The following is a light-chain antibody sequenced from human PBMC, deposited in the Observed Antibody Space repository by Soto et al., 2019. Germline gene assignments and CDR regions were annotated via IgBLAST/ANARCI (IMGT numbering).Light chain of an antibody. J-gene: IGKJ2*01. Sequence: EIVMTQSPATLSVSPGERATLSCRASQSVSSNLAWYQQKPGQAPRLLIYGASTRVTGIPARFSGSGSGTEFTLTISSLQSEDFAVYYCQQYNNWPFTFGQGTTLEIK. CDR2: GAS. CDR3: QQYNNWPFT. V-gene: IGKV3-15*01. CDR1: QSVSSN.